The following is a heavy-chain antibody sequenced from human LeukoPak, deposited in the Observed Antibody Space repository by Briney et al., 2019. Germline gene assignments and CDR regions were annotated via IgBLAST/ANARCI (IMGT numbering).Heavy chain of an antibody. CDR2: ISAYNGNT. CDR3: AREDYYDSSGYHGSWFDP. D-gene: IGHD3-22*01. Sequence: GASVKVSCKASGYTFTSYGISWVRQAPGQGLEWMGWISAYNGNTNYAQKLQGRVTMTTDTSTSTAYMELRSLRSDDTAVYYCAREDYYDSSGYHGSWFDPWGQGTLVTVSS. CDR1: GYTFTSYG. V-gene: IGHV1-18*01. J-gene: IGHJ5*02.